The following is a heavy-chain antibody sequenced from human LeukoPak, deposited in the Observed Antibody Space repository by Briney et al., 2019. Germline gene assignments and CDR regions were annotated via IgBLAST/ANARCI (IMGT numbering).Heavy chain of an antibody. CDR1: GGTFSSYA. D-gene: IGHD6-13*01. Sequence: GSSVKVSCKASGGTFSSYAISWVRQAPGQGLEWMGGIIPIFGTANYAQKFQGRVTITADESTSTAYMELSSLRSEDTAVYYCARVGGRIAAAGYFDYWGQGTLVTVSS. CDR3: ARVGGRIAAAGYFDY. J-gene: IGHJ4*02. CDR2: IIPIFGTA. V-gene: IGHV1-69*01.